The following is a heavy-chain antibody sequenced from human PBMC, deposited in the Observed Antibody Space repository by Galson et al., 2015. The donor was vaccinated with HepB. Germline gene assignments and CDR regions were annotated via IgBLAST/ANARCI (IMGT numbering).Heavy chain of an antibody. CDR2: IYSIGSIYSPGST. CDR1: GASISGSY. Sequence: TLSLTCTVSGASISGSYWSWIRQTAGKGLEWIGRIYSIGSIYSPGSTNYNPSLKSRVTMSVDTSQNRFSLTLSSVTAADTAVYYCVRNNYFDNWGQGILVTVSS. J-gene: IGHJ4*02. V-gene: IGHV4-4*07. CDR3: VRNNYFDN.